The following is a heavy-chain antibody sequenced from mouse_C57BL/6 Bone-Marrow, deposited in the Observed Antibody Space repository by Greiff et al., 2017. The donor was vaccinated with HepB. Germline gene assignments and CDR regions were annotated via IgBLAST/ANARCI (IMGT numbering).Heavy chain of an antibody. J-gene: IGHJ2*01. D-gene: IGHD3-2*02. CDR3: ARGRDSSGPFDY. Sequence: EVKLVESGGDLVKPGGSLKLSCAASGFTFSSYGLSWVRQTPDKRLEWVATISSGGSYTYYPDSVKGRFTISRDNAKNTLYLQMSSLKSEDTAMYYCARGRDSSGPFDYWGQGTTLTVSS. CDR1: GFTFSSYG. V-gene: IGHV5-6*02. CDR2: ISSGGSYT.